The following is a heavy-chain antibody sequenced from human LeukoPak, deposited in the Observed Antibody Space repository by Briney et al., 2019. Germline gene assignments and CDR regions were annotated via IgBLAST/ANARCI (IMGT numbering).Heavy chain of an antibody. Sequence: GGSLRLSCAASGFTFNSYAMTWVRQAPGKGLEWVSGITAGGDKTFYADSVKGRFTISRDNSKNTLYLQTDSLRVEDTAVYYCAKGGYSYGHFDYWGQGTLVTVSS. CDR1: GFTFNSYA. D-gene: IGHD5-18*01. CDR2: ITAGGDKT. CDR3: AKGGYSYGHFDY. J-gene: IGHJ4*02. V-gene: IGHV3-23*01.